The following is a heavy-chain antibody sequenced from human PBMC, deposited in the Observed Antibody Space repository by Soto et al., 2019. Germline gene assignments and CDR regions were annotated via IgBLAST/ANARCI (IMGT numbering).Heavy chain of an antibody. CDR3: AKHAEYQLVSGFDP. CDR1: GFRFSTYA. V-gene: IGHV3-23*01. J-gene: IGHJ5*02. CDR2: ISAGGGNT. D-gene: IGHD2-2*01. Sequence: EVQLLESGGGLLQPGGSLRLSCAVSGFRFSTYAMSWVRQAPGKGLEWVSGISAGGGNTYYADSVRGRFTISRDNSKDTMYLQITSLRAEDTAFYYCAKHAEYQLVSGFDPWGQGTLVSFSP.